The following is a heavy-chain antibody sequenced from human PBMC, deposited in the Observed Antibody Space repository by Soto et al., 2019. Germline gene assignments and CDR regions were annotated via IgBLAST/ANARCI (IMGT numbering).Heavy chain of an antibody. Sequence: EVQLLESGGGLVQPGGSLRQSCAASGFTFSSYAMSWVRQAPGKGLEWVSAISGTGGTTYYADSVKGRFTISRDNSRNTLHLQMNSLRAEDTAIYYCAKFFVETGGSSGWPWSFHFWGQGTLVTVSS. CDR1: GFTFSSYA. V-gene: IGHV3-23*01. CDR2: ISGTGGTT. J-gene: IGHJ4*02. CDR3: AKFFVETGGSSGWPWSFHF. D-gene: IGHD6-25*01.